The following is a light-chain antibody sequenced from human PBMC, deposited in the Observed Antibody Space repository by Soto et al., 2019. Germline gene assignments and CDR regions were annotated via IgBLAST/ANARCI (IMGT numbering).Light chain of an antibody. V-gene: IGLV2-11*01. Sequence: QSVLTQPRSVSGSPGQSVTISCTGTSSDVGGYNYVSWYQQHPGKAPKVMIYDVSERPSGVPDRFSGSKSGNTASLTISGLQAEDEADYYCCSYAGSPTYVFGTGTKVTVL. CDR2: DVS. J-gene: IGLJ1*01. CDR3: CSYAGSPTYV. CDR1: SSDVGGYNY.